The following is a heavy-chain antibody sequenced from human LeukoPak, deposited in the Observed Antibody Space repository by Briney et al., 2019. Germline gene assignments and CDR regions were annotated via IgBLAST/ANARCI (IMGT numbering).Heavy chain of an antibody. D-gene: IGHD2-2*01. V-gene: IGHV4-4*09. Sequence: PSETLSLTCTVSGGSISSYYWSWIRQPPGKGLEWIGYIYASGSTNYNPSLKSRVTISVDTSKNQFSLKLSSVTAADTAVYYCARVQVVVPAATPNYYFDYWGQGALVTVSS. CDR1: GGSISSYY. J-gene: IGHJ4*02. CDR3: ARVQVVVPAATPNYYFDY. CDR2: IYASGST.